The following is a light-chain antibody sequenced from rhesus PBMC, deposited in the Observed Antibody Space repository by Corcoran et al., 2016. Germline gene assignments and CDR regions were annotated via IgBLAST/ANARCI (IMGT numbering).Light chain of an antibody. Sequence: DIQMTQSPSSLSASVGDTVTITCRASQSISSWLAWYQQKPGKAPKLLSYKASRLQSGVPSRFSGNGSRTDFTLTISSLQSEDFATYYCPQYSSSPYSFGQGTKVEIK. CDR3: PQYSSSPYS. CDR1: QSISSW. V-gene: IGKV1-22*01. J-gene: IGKJ2*01. CDR2: KAS.